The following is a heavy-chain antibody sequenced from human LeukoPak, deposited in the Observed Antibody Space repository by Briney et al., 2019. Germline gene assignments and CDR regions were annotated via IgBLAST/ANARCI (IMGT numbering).Heavy chain of an antibody. CDR1: GYTFTSYG. CDR2: ISAYNGNT. V-gene: IGHV1-18*01. CDR3: ARFHPTMVRGVTRDY. J-gene: IGHJ4*02. Sequence: GASVKVSCKASGYTFTSYGISWVRQAPGQGLEWMGWISAYNGNTNYAQKLQGRVTMTTDTSTSTAYMELRSLRSDDTAVYYCARFHPTMVRGVTRDYWGQGTLVTVSS. D-gene: IGHD3-10*01.